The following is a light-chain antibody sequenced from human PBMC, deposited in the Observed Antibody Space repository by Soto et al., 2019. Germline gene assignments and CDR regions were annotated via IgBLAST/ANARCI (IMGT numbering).Light chain of an antibody. CDR1: QSISPW. CDR2: KVS. J-gene: IGKJ1*01. CDR3: QQFYTYSRT. Sequence: DIPMTQSPSTLSASVGDRVTITCRASQSISPWLAWYQQKPGKAPKVLIYKVSSLASGVPSRFSGSGSGTEFTLTISSLQPDDFATYYCQQFYTYSRTFGQGTKVEIK. V-gene: IGKV1-5*03.